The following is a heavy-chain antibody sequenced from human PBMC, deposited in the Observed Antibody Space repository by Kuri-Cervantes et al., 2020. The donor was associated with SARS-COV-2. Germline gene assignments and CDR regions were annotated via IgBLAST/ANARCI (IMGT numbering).Heavy chain of an antibody. V-gene: IGHV4-30-4*01. J-gene: IGHJ6*02. D-gene: IGHD2-2*01. CDR3: ARVPQYGYYYYGMDV. CDR2: IYYSGST. CDR1: GDSISSGDYY. Sequence: SETLSLTCTVSGDSISSGDYYWSWIRQPPGKGLEWIGYIYYSGSTYYNPSLKSRVTISVDRSKNQFSLKLSSVTAADTAVYYCARVPQYGYYYYGMDVWGQGTTVTVSS.